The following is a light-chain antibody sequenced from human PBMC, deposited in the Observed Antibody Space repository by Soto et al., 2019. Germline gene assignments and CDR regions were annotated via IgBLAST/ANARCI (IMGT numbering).Light chain of an antibody. CDR1: QSVSSY. CDR2: DAS. Sequence: EILLTQSPATLTLSPGERATLSCRASQSVSSYLGWYQQKPGQAPRLLIYDASNRATGIPARFSGSGSGTDFTLTISSLEPEDFAVYYCQQRSNWPITIGQGTRLEI. J-gene: IGKJ5*01. CDR3: QQRSNWPIT. V-gene: IGKV3-11*01.